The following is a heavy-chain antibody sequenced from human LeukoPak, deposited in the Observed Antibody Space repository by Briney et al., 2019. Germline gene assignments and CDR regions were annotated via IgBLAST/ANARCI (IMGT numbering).Heavy chain of an antibody. J-gene: IGHJ5*02. CDR3: AGDYTGYFP. CDR1: GFTFSSYW. Sequence: GGSLRLSCEASGFTFSSYWMSWVRQAPGKGLEWVANTKTDGSEKXYVDSVKGRFTISRDNAKNSLYLQMNSLRAEDTAVYYCAGDYTGYFPWGQGTLVIVSS. D-gene: IGHD3-9*01. CDR2: TKTDGSEK. V-gene: IGHV3-7*03.